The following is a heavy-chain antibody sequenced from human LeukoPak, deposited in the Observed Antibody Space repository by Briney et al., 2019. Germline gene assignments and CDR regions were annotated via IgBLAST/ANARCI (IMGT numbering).Heavy chain of an antibody. J-gene: IGHJ2*01. V-gene: IGHV1-69*05. D-gene: IGHD3-10*01. Sequence: SSVTVSCQASGGIFSSYASNWVRQAPGQGLEWMGMIIPIYGRANYAQQFQGRVTITTDESTSTAYMELSSLRSEDTAVYYCARDIGGTFSYWYFDLWGRGTLVTVSS. CDR3: ARDIGGTFSYWYFDL. CDR1: GGIFSSYA. CDR2: IIPIYGRA.